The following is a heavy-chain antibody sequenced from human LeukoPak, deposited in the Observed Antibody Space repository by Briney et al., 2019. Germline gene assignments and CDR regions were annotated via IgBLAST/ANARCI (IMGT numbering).Heavy chain of an antibody. Sequence: SQTLSLTCAISGDSVSSNSAAWNWIRQSPSRGLQWQERTYYRSKWYNDYAVSVKSRITINPDTSKNQFSLQLNSVTPEDTAVYYCAKDSSSWSYYYYGMDVWGQGTTVTVSS. CDR2: TYYRSKWYN. D-gene: IGHD6-13*01. CDR1: GDSVSSNSAA. CDR3: AKDSSSWSYYYYGMDV. V-gene: IGHV6-1*01. J-gene: IGHJ6*02.